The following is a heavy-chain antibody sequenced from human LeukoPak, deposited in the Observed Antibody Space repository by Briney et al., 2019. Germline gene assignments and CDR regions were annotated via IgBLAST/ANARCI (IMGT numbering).Heavy chain of an antibody. CDR2: IIPIFGTA. J-gene: IGHJ4*02. CDR3: ARVRDSSSWYYFDY. CDR1: EGTFSSYA. D-gene: IGHD6-13*01. V-gene: IGHV1-69*05. Sequence: GASVKVSCKASEGTFSSYAISWVRQAPGQGLEWMGGIIPIFGTANYAQKFQGRVTITTDESTSTAYMELSSLRSEDTAVYYCARVRDSSSWYYFDYWGQGTLVTVSS.